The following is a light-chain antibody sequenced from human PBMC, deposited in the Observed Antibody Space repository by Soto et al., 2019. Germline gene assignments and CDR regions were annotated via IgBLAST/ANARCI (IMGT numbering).Light chain of an antibody. J-gene: IGLJ1*01. CDR1: SSDVGGYNY. V-gene: IGLV2-14*01. Sequence: QSALTQPASVSGSPGQSITISCTGTSSDVGGYNYVSWYQQHPGKAPKLMIYEVSHRPSGVSNRFSGSKSGNTASLTISGLQADDEADYYCSSYTRSSTLVFGTGTKVTVL. CDR2: EVS. CDR3: SSYTRSSTLV.